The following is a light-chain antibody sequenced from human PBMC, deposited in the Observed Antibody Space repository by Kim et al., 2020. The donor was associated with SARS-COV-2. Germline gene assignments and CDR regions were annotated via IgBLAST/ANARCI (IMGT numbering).Light chain of an antibody. V-gene: IGKV3-15*01. CDR2: GAF. CDR1: QGVSTN. CDR3: QQYDDWPVYA. Sequence: VAPGERVTRSCRASQGVSTNLGWYQPRPGQPPRLLIYGAFTRATGIPARFSGSGSGTEFTLTISSLQSEDSAVYYCQQYDDWPVYAFGPGTKLEI. J-gene: IGKJ2*01.